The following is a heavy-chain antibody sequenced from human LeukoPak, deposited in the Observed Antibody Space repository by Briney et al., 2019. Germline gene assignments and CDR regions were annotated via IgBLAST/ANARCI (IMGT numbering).Heavy chain of an antibody. J-gene: IGHJ4*02. CDR2: ISWNSGSI. CDR1: GFTFDDYA. V-gene: IGHV3-9*01. Sequence: PGRSLRLSCAASGFTFDDYAMHWVRQAPGKGLEWVSGISWNSGSIGYADSVKGRFTISRDNSKNTLYLQMNSLRAEDTAVYYCAKDLDCSSTSCYPDYWGQGTLVTVSS. D-gene: IGHD2-2*01. CDR3: AKDLDCSSTSCYPDY.